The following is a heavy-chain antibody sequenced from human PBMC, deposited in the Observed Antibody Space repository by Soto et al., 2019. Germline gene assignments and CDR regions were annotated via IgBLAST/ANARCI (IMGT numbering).Heavy chain of an antibody. Sequence: QVQLVQSGAEVKKPGSSVKVSCKASGGTFSSYAISWVRQAPGQGLEWMGGIIPIFGTANYAQKFQGRVTITADESTSTAYMELSSLRSEDTAVYYCARDDCSGGSCYAYYYYGMDVWGQGTTVTVSS. CDR3: ARDDCSGGSCYAYYYYGMDV. D-gene: IGHD2-15*01. J-gene: IGHJ6*02. CDR2: IIPIFGTA. V-gene: IGHV1-69*12. CDR1: GGTFSSYA.